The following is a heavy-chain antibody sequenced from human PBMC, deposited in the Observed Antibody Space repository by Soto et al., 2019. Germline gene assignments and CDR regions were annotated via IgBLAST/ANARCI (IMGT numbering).Heavy chain of an antibody. Sequence: SETLSLTCTVSGGSISSSSYYWGWIRQPPGKGLEWIGSIYYSGSTYYNPSLKSRVNISVDTSKNQFSLKLSSVTAADTAVYYCARGLSWLLRIDYWGQGTLVTVSS. V-gene: IGHV4-39*01. CDR2: IYYSGST. D-gene: IGHD3-10*01. J-gene: IGHJ4*02. CDR1: GGSISSSSYY. CDR3: ARGLSWLLRIDY.